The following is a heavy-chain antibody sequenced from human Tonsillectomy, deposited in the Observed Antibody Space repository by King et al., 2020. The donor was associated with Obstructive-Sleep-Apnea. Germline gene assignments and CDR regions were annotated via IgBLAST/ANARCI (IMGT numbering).Heavy chain of an antibody. J-gene: IGHJ3*02. CDR3: ASFQLGAADPPPDALDI. CDR2: IAYDGTDK. V-gene: IGHV3-30-3*01. D-gene: IGHD7-27*01. CDR1: GFRFSRFA. Sequence: VQLVESGGGVVQPGRSLRLSCVGSGFRFSRFAMHWVRQAPGKGLEWVAVIAYDGTDKYYVDSVKGRFTISKDNSKNTLYVQMNSLRTEDTAVYYCASFQLGAADPPPDALDIWGQGTMVSVSS.